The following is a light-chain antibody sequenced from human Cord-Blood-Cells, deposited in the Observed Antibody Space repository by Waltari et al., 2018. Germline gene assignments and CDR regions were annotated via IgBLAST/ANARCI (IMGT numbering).Light chain of an antibody. J-gene: IGKJ5*01. Sequence: EIVLTQSPATLSLSPGERATLSCRASQSVSSYLAWYQQKPGQAPRLLIYDASNRSTGIAARFSGSESGTDFTLTISSLEPEDVAVYYCQQRSNWPITFGQGTRLEIK. CDR1: QSVSSY. CDR3: QQRSNWPIT. CDR2: DAS. V-gene: IGKV3-11*01.